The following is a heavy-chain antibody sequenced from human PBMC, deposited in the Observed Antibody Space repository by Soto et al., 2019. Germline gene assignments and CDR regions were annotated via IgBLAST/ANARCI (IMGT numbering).Heavy chain of an antibody. Sequence: PSETLSLTCTVAWGSIISSSYYRGCIRQPPGKGLEWIGSIYYSGSTYYNPSLKGRVTISVDTSKNQFSLKLSSVTAADTAVYYCARTGAGIRITIFGVVINDYYGMDVWGQGTTVTVSS. J-gene: IGHJ6*02. CDR1: WGSIISSSYY. CDR3: ARTGAGIRITIFGVVINDYYGMDV. D-gene: IGHD3-3*01. CDR2: IYYSGST. V-gene: IGHV4-39*01.